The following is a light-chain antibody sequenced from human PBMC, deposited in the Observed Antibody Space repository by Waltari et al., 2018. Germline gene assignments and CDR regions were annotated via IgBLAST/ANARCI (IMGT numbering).Light chain of an antibody. CDR1: QSVRGS. J-gene: IGKJ1*01. V-gene: IGKV3-20*01. CDR3: QHYVRLPAT. Sequence: EIVLTQSPGTLSLSPGERATLSCRASQSVRGSLAWYQRKAAQAPRLRIYGAYSRATGIPDRFSGSGSETDFNLTISRLDPEDFEVYYCQHYVRLPATFGQGTKVEI. CDR2: GAY.